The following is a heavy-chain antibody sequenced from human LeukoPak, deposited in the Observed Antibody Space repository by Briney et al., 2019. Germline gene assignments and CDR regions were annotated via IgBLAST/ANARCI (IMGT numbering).Heavy chain of an antibody. J-gene: IGHJ4*02. V-gene: IGHV3-33*01. CDR3: ARARDYGGYFGY. D-gene: IGHD4-17*01. CDR2: IWYDGSNK. Sequence: GGSLRLSCAASGFTFSSYGMHWVRQAPGKGLQWWVVIWYDGSNKYYADSVKGRFTISRDNSKNTLYLQMNSLRAEDTAVYYCARARDYGGYFGYWGQGTLVTVSS. CDR1: GFTFSSYG.